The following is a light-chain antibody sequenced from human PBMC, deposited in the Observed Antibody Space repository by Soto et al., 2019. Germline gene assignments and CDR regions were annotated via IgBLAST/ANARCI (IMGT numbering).Light chain of an antibody. CDR3: QQSYNTPLT. J-gene: IGKJ4*01. CDR1: QSISSY. Sequence: DIQMTQSPASLSASVGDGVTITCRASQSISSYLNWYQQQTWKAPQRLISVTSTLRGAVLSRCSGSAYGTAFTLIIISMQPEDVATYYCQQSYNTPLTFGGGTKVDI. CDR2: VTS. V-gene: IGKV1-39*01.